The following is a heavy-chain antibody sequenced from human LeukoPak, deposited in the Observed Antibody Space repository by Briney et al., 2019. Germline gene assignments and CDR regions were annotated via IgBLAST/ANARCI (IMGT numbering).Heavy chain of an antibody. Sequence: PSEALSLTCTVSGGSISSYYWSWIRQPPGKGLEWIGYIYYSGSTNYNPSLKSRVTISVDTSKNQFSLKLSSVTAADTAVYYCARHQYIYGGEDYWGQGTLVTVSS. J-gene: IGHJ4*02. D-gene: IGHD3-16*01. CDR2: IYYSGST. CDR3: ARHQYIYGGEDY. CDR1: GGSISSYY. V-gene: IGHV4-59*08.